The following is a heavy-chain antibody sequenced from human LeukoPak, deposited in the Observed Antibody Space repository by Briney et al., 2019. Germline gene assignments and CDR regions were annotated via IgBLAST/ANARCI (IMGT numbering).Heavy chain of an antibody. D-gene: IGHD3-22*01. CDR3: ASCYYDSSGYQQTYGMDV. J-gene: IGHJ6*02. CDR1: GGSFSGYY. Sequence: SETLSLTCAVYGGSFSGYYWSWIRQPPGKGLEWIGEINHSGSTNYNPSLKSRVTISVDTSKNQFSLKLSSVTAADTAVYYCASCYYDSSGYQQTYGMDVWGQGTLVTVSS. V-gene: IGHV4-34*01. CDR2: INHSGST.